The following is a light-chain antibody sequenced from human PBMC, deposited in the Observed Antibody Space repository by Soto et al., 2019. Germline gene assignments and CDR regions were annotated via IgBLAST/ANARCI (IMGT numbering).Light chain of an antibody. CDR2: DVS. CDR3: NSYTSNNTYV. Sequence: QSVLTQPASVSGSPGQAITISCSGTSSDVGAFNYVSWYQQHPGKAPKLMIYDVSNRPSGVPNRFSGSKSGNTASLTISGLRAEDEADYYCNSYTSNNTYVFGTGTKVTVL. CDR1: SSDVGAFNY. V-gene: IGLV2-14*03. J-gene: IGLJ1*01.